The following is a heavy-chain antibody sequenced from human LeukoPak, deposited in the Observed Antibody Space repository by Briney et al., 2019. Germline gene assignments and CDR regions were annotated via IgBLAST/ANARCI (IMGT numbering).Heavy chain of an antibody. CDR1: GFTFNSYG. CDR2: ISGSGSNT. D-gene: IGHD3-10*01. Sequence: GGSLRLSCAASGFTFNSYGMTWVRQAPGKGLEWVSSISGSGSNTYYADSVKGRFTVSRDNSKTTLYVQMNSLRAEDTAMYYCARVSDYYGSGNYQKQFDYWGQGTLVTVSS. CDR3: ARVSDYYGSGNYQKQFDY. J-gene: IGHJ4*02. V-gene: IGHV3-23*01.